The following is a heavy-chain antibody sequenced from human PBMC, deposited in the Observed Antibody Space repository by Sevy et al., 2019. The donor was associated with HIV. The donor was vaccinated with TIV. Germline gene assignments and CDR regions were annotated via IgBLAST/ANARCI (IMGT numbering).Heavy chain of an antibody. Sequence: ASVKVSCKASGYSFSNYGISWVRQAPGQGLEWMGWISAHNANTNYAQKLQDRVTMTTDTSTSTAYMELRNLRSDDTAVYDCARAVPYYDILTGRNYFDYWGQGTLVTVSS. CDR3: ARAVPYYDILTGRNYFDY. V-gene: IGHV1-18*01. D-gene: IGHD3-9*01. CDR2: ISAHNANT. CDR1: GYSFSNYG. J-gene: IGHJ4*02.